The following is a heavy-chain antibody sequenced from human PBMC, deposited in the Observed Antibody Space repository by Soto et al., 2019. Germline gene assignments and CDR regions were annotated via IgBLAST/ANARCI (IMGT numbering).Heavy chain of an antibody. J-gene: IGHJ3*02. Sequence: VQLLESGGGLVQPGGSLRLSCAASGFTFRRFAMSWVRQAPGKGLEWVSAISVGGESTYYADSVKGRLTISRDNSKNSLYLQMNSLRAGDTAVYYCARENGRAFDIWGQGTMVTVSS. V-gene: IGHV3-23*01. CDR1: GFTFRRFA. CDR3: ARENGRAFDI. D-gene: IGHD2-15*01. CDR2: ISVGGEST.